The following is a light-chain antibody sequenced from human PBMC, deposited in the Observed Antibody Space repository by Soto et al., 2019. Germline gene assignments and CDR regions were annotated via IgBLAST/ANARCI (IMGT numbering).Light chain of an antibody. Sequence: DIQMTQSPSSVSASVGDRVTISCRASEDNNSRLAWYQQKPGNAPKLLIYAAFILQSGVPSRFSGYGSQTDFTLSISSLQPEDFATYYCQQADSFPITFGQGTRLEIK. CDR3: QQADSFPIT. V-gene: IGKV1-12*01. J-gene: IGKJ5*01. CDR1: EDNNSR. CDR2: AAF.